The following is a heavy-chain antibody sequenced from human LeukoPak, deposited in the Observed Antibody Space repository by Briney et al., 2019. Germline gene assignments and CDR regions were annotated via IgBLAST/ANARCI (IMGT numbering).Heavy chain of an antibody. D-gene: IGHD4-17*01. CDR1: GVSFSGYY. CDR3: ARGRRLRQPQAEGLRAYYYYYYGMDV. V-gene: IGHV4-34*01. CDR2: INHSGST. J-gene: IGHJ6*02. Sequence: SETLSLTCAVYGVSFSGYYWSWHRQPPGKGLEWIGEINHSGSTNYNPSLKSRVTISVDTSKNQFSLKLSSVTAADTAVYYCARGRRLRQPQAEGLRAYYYYYYGMDVWGQGTTVTVSS.